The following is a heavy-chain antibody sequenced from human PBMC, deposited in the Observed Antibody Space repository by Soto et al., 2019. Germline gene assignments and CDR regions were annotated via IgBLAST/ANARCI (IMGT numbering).Heavy chain of an antibody. CDR1: GFTFSTDS. J-gene: IGHJ4*02. V-gene: IGHV3-48*02. CDR2: ISTSGATR. CDR3: ARFFGSGFDY. Sequence: GGSLRLSCAASGFTFSTDSMNWVRQAPGKGLEWVAHISTSGATRYYADSVKGRFTISRDNAKTSLYLQMDSLRNEDTAVYYCARFFGSGFDYWAREPWSPSPQ. D-gene: IGHD6-19*01.